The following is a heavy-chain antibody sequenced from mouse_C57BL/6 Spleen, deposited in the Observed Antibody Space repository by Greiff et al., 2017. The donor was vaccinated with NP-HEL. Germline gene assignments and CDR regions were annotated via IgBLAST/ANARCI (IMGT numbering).Heavy chain of an antibody. CDR3: ARQGIYDGYYPSYAMDY. D-gene: IGHD2-3*01. CDR2: ISNGGGST. CDR1: GFTFSDYY. J-gene: IGHJ4*01. V-gene: IGHV5-12*01. Sequence: EVKLMESGGGLVQPGGSLKLSCAASGFTFSDYYMYWVRQTPEKRLEWVAYISNGGGSTYYPDTVKGRFTISRDNAKNTLYLQMSRLKSEDTAMYYCARQGIYDGYYPSYAMDYWGQGTSVTVSS.